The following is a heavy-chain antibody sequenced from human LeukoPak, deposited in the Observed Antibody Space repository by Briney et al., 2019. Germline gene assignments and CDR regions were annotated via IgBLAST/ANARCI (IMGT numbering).Heavy chain of an antibody. V-gene: IGHV4-4*07. CDR3: ARDHCSGGSCYASWYYFDY. J-gene: IGHJ4*02. D-gene: IGHD2-15*01. CDR1: GGSISSYY. Sequence: SETLSLTCTVSGGSISSYYWSWIRQPAGKGLESIGRIYTSGSTNYNPSLTSRVTLSVDTSKNRFSLTLSSVTAADTDVYYCARDHCSGGSCYASWYYFDYWGQGTLVTVSS. CDR2: IYTSGST.